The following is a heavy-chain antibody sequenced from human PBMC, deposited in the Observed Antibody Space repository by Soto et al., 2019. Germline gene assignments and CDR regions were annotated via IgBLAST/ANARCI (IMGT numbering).Heavy chain of an antibody. CDR1: GFTFSSYG. Sequence: QVQLVESGGGVVQPGRSLRLSCAASGFTFSSYGMHWVRQAPGKGLEWVAVILYDGSNKYYADSVKGRFTISRDNSKNTLDLQMNSLRAEDTAVYYCAKGYCSSTSCYTGYFQHWGQGTLVTVSS. V-gene: IGHV3-30*18. CDR2: ILYDGSNK. J-gene: IGHJ1*01. D-gene: IGHD2-2*02. CDR3: AKGYCSSTSCYTGYFQH.